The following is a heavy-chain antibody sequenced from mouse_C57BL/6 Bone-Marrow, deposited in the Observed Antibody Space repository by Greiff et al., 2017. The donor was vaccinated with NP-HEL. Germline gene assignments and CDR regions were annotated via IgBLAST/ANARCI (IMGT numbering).Heavy chain of an antibody. CDR2: IDPENGDP. D-gene: IGHD2-10*01. CDR3: TPGLLYAMDY. CDR1: GFNIKDDY. V-gene: IGHV14-4*01. Sequence: EVQLQQSGAELVRPGASVKLSCTASGFNIKDDYMHWVKQRPEQGLEWIGWIDPENGDPEYASKFQGKATITADTSSNTAYLQLSSLTSEDTAVYYCTPGLLYAMDYWGQGTSVTVSS. J-gene: IGHJ4*01.